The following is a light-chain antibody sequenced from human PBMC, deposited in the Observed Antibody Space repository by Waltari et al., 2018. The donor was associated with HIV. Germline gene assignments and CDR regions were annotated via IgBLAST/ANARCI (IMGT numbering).Light chain of an antibody. CDR1: DSNLGPTY. CDR3: ATWDDSLSGWV. J-gene: IGLJ3*02. Sequence: SVLTQLPSACGTPGQGLTISCSGRDSNLGPTYVYWYQQSPGTTPKLLIYRNNQRPSGVPDRCSGSKSGASASLAISGLRSEDEADYYCATWDDSLSGWVFGGGTKLTVL. CDR2: RNN. V-gene: IGLV1-47*01.